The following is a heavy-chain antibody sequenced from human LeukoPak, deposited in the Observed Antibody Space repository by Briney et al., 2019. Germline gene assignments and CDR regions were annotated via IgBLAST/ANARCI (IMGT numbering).Heavy chain of an antibody. CDR2: IYTSGST. D-gene: IGHD1-26*01. Sequence: SETLSLTCTASGGSISSGSYYWSWIRQPAGKGLEWIGRIYTSGSTNYNPSLKSRVTISVDTSKNQFSLKLSSVTAADTAVYYCARSIVGAEDFDYWGQGTLVTVSS. V-gene: IGHV4-61*02. CDR3: ARSIVGAEDFDY. CDR1: GGSISSGSYY. J-gene: IGHJ4*02.